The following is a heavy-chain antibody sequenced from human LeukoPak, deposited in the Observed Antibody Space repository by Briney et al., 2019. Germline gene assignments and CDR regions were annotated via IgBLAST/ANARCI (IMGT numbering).Heavy chain of an antibody. CDR3: AREGPRGNSQFDY. CDR2: INSDGSWT. J-gene: IGHJ4*02. V-gene: IGHV3-74*01. D-gene: IGHD2/OR15-2a*01. Sequence: PGGSLRLSCAASGNYWMHWVSQAPGKGLVWVSHINSDGSWTSYADSVKGRLTISRDNSKDTLFLQMNSLRAEDTAVYYCAREGPRGNSQFDYWGQGTLVTVSS. CDR1: GNYW.